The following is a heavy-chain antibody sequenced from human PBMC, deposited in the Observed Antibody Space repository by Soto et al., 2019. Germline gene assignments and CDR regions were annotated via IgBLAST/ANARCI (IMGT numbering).Heavy chain of an antibody. CDR3: ARRRGITMVRGVTL. Sequence: SETLSLTCAVYGGSFSGYYWSWIRQPPGKGLEWIGEINHSGSTNYNPSLKSRVTISVDTSKNQFSLKLSSMTAADTAVYYCARRRGITMVRGVTLWGQGTLVTVSS. D-gene: IGHD3-10*01. CDR1: GGSFSGYY. J-gene: IGHJ4*02. CDR2: INHSGST. V-gene: IGHV4-34*01.